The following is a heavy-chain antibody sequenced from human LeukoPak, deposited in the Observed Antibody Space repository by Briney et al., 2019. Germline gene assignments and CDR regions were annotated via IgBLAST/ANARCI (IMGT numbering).Heavy chain of an antibody. J-gene: IGHJ5*02. Sequence: SSETLSLTCTVSGGSISSGDYYWSWIRQPPGKGLEWIGYIYYSGSTYYNPSLKSRVTISVDTSKNQFSLKLSSVTAADTAVYYCARHGPRRITIFGVVTPRHSWFDPRGQGTLVTVSS. D-gene: IGHD3-3*01. CDR2: IYYSGST. CDR3: ARHGPRRITIFGVVTPRHSWFDP. V-gene: IGHV4-30-4*01. CDR1: GGSISSGDYY.